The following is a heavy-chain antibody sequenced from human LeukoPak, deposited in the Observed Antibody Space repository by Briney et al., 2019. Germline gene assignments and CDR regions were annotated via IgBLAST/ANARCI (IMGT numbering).Heavy chain of an antibody. CDR2: INHSGST. Sequence: PSETLSLTCAVYGGSFSGYYWSWIRQPPGKGLEWIGEINHSGSTNYNPSLKSRVTISVDTSKNQFSLKLSSVTAADTAVYYCARLSTAMVDDYWGQGTLVTVSS. J-gene: IGHJ4*02. D-gene: IGHD5-18*01. V-gene: IGHV4-34*01. CDR1: GGSFSGYY. CDR3: ARLSTAMVDDY.